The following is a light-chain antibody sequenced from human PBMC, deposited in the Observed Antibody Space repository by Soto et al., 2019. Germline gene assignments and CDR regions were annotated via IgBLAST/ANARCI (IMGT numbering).Light chain of an antibody. CDR2: EVS. CDR3: SSYAGSNNLV. J-gene: IGLJ1*01. Sequence: QPALTQPPSASGSPGQSVTISCTGTSSDVGGYNYVSWYQQHPGKAPKLMIYEVSERPSGVPDRFSGSKSSNTASLTVSGLQAEDEADYYCSSYAGSNNLVFGTGTKGTV. CDR1: SSDVGGYNY. V-gene: IGLV2-8*01.